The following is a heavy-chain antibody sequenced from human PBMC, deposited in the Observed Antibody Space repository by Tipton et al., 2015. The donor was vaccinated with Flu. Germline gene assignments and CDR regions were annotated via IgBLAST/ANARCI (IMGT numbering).Heavy chain of an antibody. V-gene: IGHV4-38-2*02. CDR2: MYHSGNT. D-gene: IGHD3-22*01. CDR3: ASDHDSSGYLVH. Sequence: RSGYYWGWIRQPPGKGLEWIGNMYHSGNTHYNPSLKSRVTISVDTSNNQFSLKLTSVTATDTAVYYCASDHDSSGYLVHWGQGTLVTVSS. CDR1: RSGYY. J-gene: IGHJ4*02.